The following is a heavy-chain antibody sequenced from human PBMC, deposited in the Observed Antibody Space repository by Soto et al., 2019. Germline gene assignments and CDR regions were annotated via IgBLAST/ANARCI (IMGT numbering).Heavy chain of an antibody. Sequence: GGSLRLSCAASGFTFSSYGMHWVRQAPGKGLEWVAVIWYDGSNKYYADSVKGRFTISRDNSKNTLYLQMNSLRAEDTAVYYCAIGSVGYCSSTSCYGDFDYWGQGTLVTVSS. CDR2: IWYDGSNK. D-gene: IGHD2-2*01. CDR3: AIGSVGYCSSTSCYGDFDY. V-gene: IGHV3-33*01. CDR1: GFTFSSYG. J-gene: IGHJ4*02.